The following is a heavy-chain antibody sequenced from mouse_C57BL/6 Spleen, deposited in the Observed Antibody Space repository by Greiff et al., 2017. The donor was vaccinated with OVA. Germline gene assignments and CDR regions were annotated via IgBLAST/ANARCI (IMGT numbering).Heavy chain of an antibody. CDR3: ARGITTVVATGSFAY. J-gene: IGHJ3*01. CDR2: INPNNGGT. CDR1: GYTFTDYN. V-gene: IGHV1-22*01. Sequence: VQLQQSGPELVKPGASVKMSCKASGYTFTDYNMHWVKQSNGKSLEWIGYINPNNGGTSYNQKFKGKATLTVNKSSSTAYMERRSLTSEDSAVYYCARGITTVVATGSFAYWGQGTLVTVSA. D-gene: IGHD1-1*01.